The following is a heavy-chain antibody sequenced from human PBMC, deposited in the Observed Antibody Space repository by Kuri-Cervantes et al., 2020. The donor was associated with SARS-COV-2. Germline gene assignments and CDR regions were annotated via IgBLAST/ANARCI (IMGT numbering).Heavy chain of an antibody. D-gene: IGHD4/OR15-4a*01. CDR3: AKDGAGAHDF. J-gene: IGHJ4*02. CDR2: ISYDGNNK. CDR1: GFKFSRTD. Sequence: GGSLRLSCAASGFKFSRTDMHWVRQAPGKGLEWVAFISYDGNNKKCIASGKGRFTISRDNSQNKLYLQMRSLRPEDTAMYYCAKDGAGAHDFWGQETLVTVSS. V-gene: IGHV3-30*18.